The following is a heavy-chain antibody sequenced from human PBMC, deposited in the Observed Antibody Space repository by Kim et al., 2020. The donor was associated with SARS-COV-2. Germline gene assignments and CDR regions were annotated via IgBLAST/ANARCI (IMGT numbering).Heavy chain of an antibody. CDR2: ISGSGGST. CDR3: GKGTSNNWSFFDY. CDR1: GFTISSYA. D-gene: IGHD1-1*01. J-gene: IGHJ4*02. Sequence: GGSLRLSCAASGFTISSYAMSWVRQAPGKGPEWVSLISGSGGSTYHADSVKGRFAISRDNSKKTLYLQMNSLRAEDTALYYCGKGTSNNWSFFDYFGQG. V-gene: IGHV3-23*01.